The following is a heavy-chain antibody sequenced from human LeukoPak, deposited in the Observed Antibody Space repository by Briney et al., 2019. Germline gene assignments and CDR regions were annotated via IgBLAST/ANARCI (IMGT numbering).Heavy chain of an antibody. V-gene: IGHV4-34*01. J-gene: IGHJ4*02. CDR1: GGSFSGYY. CDR2: INHSGST. CDR3: ARRRRITIFGVVIIPAYYFDY. D-gene: IGHD3-3*01. Sequence: ASETLSLTCAVYGGSFSGYYWSWIRQPPGKGLEWIGEINHSGSTNYNPSLKSRVTISVDTSKNQFSLKLSSVTAADTAVYYCARRRRITIFGVVIIPAYYFDYWGQGTLVTVSS.